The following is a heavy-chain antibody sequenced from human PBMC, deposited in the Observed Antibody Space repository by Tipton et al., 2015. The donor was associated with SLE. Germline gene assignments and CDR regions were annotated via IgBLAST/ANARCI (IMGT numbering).Heavy chain of an antibody. CDR2: INHSGST. J-gene: IGHJ4*02. D-gene: IGHD2-2*03. Sequence: TLSLTCTVSGGSISSSSYYWGWIRQPPGKGLEWIGEINHSGSTNYNPSLKSRVTISVDTSKNQFSLKLSSVTAADTAVYYCARVTGMDIVVVPAAYFDSWGQGTLVPVSS. CDR3: ARVTGMDIVVVPAAYFDS. V-gene: IGHV4-39*07. CDR1: GGSISSSSYY.